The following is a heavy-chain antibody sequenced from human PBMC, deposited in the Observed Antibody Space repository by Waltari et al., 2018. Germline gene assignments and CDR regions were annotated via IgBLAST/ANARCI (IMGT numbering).Heavy chain of an antibody. CDR2: IYSSGST. CDR3: ARDPPGVAAAGPGRG. J-gene: IGHJ4*02. V-gene: IGHV3-66*02. D-gene: IGHD6-25*01. CDR1: GITVGNNY. Sequence: EVQLVESGGGLVQPGGSLRLSCAASGITVGNNYMSWVRQAPGKGLELFSLIYSSGSTYYADSVKGRFIISRDNSKNTLYLQMNSLRSEDTAVYFCARDPPGVAAAGPGRGWGQGTLVTVSS.